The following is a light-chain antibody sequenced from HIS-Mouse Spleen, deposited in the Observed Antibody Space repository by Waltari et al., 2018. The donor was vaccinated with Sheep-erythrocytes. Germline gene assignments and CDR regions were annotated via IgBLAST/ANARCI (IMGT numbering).Light chain of an antibody. Sequence: QSALTQPASVSGSPGQSITIPCTGTTSEVGGYNYVSWYQQHPGKAPKLMIYEVSSRPSGVSNRFSGSKSGNTASLTISGLQAEDEADYYCSSYTSSSTVVFGGGTKLTVL. CDR1: TSEVGGYNY. J-gene: IGLJ2*01. V-gene: IGLV2-14*01. CDR2: EVS. CDR3: SSYTSSSTVV.